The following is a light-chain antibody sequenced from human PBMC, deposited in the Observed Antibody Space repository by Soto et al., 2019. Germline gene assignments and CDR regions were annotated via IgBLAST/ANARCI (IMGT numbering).Light chain of an antibody. CDR1: QSVNNRY. J-gene: IGKJ1*01. Sequence: EIVLTQSPGTLSLSPGERATLSCRASQSVNNRYLAWYQQKPGQAPRLLIYGASSRATGIPDRFSGSGSGTDFTLTISRLEPEDFAVYYCQQYDISPWTFGQGTKVDNK. CDR3: QQYDISPWT. V-gene: IGKV3-20*01. CDR2: GAS.